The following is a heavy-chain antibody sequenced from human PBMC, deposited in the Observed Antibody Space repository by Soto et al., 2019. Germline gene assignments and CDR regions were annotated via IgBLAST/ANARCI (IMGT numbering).Heavy chain of an antibody. CDR2: IWYDGSNK. V-gene: IGHV3-33*01. D-gene: IGHD6-13*01. CDR1: GFTFSSYG. CDR3: ARIPGPAAGTRGAFDI. J-gene: IGHJ3*02. Sequence: QVQLVESGGGVVQPGRSLRLSCAASGFTFSSYGMHWVRQAPGKGLEWVAVIWYDGSNKYYADSVKGRFTISRDNSKNTLYLQMNSLRAEDTDVYYCARIPGPAAGTRGAFDIWGQGTMVTVSS.